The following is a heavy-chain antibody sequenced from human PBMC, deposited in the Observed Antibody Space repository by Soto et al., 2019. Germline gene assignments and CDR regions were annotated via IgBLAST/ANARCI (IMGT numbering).Heavy chain of an antibody. CDR2: IYYSGST. V-gene: IGHV4-31*03. CDR3: ARGAYDYVWGSYRYGYFDY. Sequence: QVQLQESGPGLVKPSQTLSLTCTVSGGSISSGGYYWSWIRKHPGKGLEWIGYIYYSGSTYYNPSLKSRVTISVDTSKNQFSLKLSSVTAADTAVYYCARGAYDYVWGSYRYGYFDYWGQGTLVTVSS. CDR1: GGSISSGGYY. D-gene: IGHD3-16*02. J-gene: IGHJ4*02.